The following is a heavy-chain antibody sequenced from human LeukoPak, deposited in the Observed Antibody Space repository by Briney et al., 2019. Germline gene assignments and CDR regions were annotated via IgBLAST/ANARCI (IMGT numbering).Heavy chain of an antibody. D-gene: IGHD3-9*01. J-gene: IGHJ6*02. CDR1: GFTFSSYE. CDR2: ISSSGSTM. CDR3: ARDRTVLRYFDWLTHYYGMDV. Sequence: GGSLRLSCAASGFTFSSYEVNWVRQAPGKGLEGGSYISSSGSTMYYADSVKGRFTISRDNAKNSVYLQMNSLRAEDKAVYYCARDRTVLRYFDWLTHYYGMDVWGQGNTVTVS. V-gene: IGHV3-48*03.